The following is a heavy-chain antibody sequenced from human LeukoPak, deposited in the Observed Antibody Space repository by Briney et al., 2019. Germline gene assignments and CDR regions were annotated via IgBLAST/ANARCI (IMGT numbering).Heavy chain of an antibody. V-gene: IGHV3-23*01. Sequence: GGSLRLSCAASGFTFSSYAMSWVRQAPGMGLEWVSAISGSGGSTYYADSVKGRFTISRDNSKNTLYLQMNSLRAEDTAVYYCAKAPVAVPTEYFQHWGQGTLVTVSS. CDR2: ISGSGGST. J-gene: IGHJ1*01. D-gene: IGHD6-19*01. CDR3: AKAPVAVPTEYFQH. CDR1: GFTFSSYA.